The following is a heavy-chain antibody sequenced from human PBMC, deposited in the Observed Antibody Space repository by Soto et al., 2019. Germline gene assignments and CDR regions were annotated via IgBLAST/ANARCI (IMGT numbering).Heavy chain of an antibody. CDR2: THGSGNT. V-gene: IGHV4-59*01. D-gene: IGHD1-26*01. CDR1: GGSITGYH. Sequence: QVQLQESGPGLVKPSETLSLTCTVSGGSITGYHWSWIRQPPGKGLEWIGYTHGSGNTNYNPSLQSRVTISVDTSKNPFSLKLSSVTASDTAVYYCASYIEGGGGRGYWGQGHLLTVSS. CDR3: ASYIEGGGGRGY. J-gene: IGHJ4*02.